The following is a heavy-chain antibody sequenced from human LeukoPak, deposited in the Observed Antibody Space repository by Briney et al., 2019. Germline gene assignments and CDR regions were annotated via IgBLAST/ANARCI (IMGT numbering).Heavy chain of an antibody. V-gene: IGHV3-30-3*01. J-gene: IGHJ4*02. Sequence: GGSLRLSCAASGFTFSSYAMHWVRQAPGKRLEWVAVISYDGSNKYYADSVKGRFTISRDNSKNTLYLQMNSLRAEDTAVYYCAREGNYYDSSGYYPFDYWGQGTLVTVSS. CDR2: ISYDGSNK. CDR1: GFTFSSYA. CDR3: AREGNYYDSSGYYPFDY. D-gene: IGHD3-22*01.